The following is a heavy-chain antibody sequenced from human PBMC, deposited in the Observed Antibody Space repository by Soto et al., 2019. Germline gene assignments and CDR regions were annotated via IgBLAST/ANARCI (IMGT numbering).Heavy chain of an antibody. CDR2: INPSGGST. J-gene: IGHJ6*02. CDR3: ARDSGPIAVAGTDYYYRMDV. V-gene: IGHV1-46*01. CDR1: GYTFTSYY. D-gene: IGHD6-19*01. Sequence: QVQLVQSGAEVKKPGASVKVSCKASGYTFTSYYMHWVRQAPGQGLEWMGIINPSGGSTSYAQKFQGRVTMTRDTSTSTVYMELSSLRSEDTAVYYCARDSGPIAVAGTDYYYRMDVWGQGTTVTVSS.